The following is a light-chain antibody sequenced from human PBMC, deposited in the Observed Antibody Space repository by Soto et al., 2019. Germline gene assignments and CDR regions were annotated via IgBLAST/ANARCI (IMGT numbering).Light chain of an antibody. CDR2: GAS. Sequence: EIVLTQSPGTLSLSPGERATLSCRASQSVSSTYLAWYQQKPGQAPRLLIYGASNRATGIPDRFSGSESGTHFTLTISRLEPEDFAVYYCQQYGGSRWTFGQGTRVDI. V-gene: IGKV3-20*01. CDR1: QSVSSTY. CDR3: QQYGGSRWT. J-gene: IGKJ1*01.